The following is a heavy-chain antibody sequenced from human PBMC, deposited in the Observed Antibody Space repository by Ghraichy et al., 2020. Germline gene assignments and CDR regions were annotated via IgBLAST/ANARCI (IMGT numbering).Heavy chain of an antibody. CDR3: AGHWLGDDTIDV. V-gene: IGHV4-34*01. J-gene: IGHJ3*01. Sequence: SETLSLTCAVYSGSFSGYYWTWIRQPPGRGLEWIGEVSHRGDTTYNPSLKSRVTMSVDTSRNQFSLKMSSVTASDTAIYYCAGHWLGDDTIDVWGRGTLVTVSS. D-gene: IGHD3-16*01. CDR1: SGSFSGYY. CDR2: VSHRGDT.